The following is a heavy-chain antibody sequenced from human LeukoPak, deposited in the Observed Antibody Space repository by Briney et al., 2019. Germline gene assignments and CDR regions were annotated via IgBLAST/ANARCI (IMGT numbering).Heavy chain of an antibody. D-gene: IGHD3-22*01. V-gene: IGHV3-23*01. CDR2: ISGSGGST. Sequence: GGSLRLSCAASGFTFSSYAMSWVRQAPGKGLDWVSGISGSGGSTHYADSVKGRFTISRDNSKNTLYLQMNNLRADDTTVYYCARGDRASSGYDYWGQGTLVTVSS. CDR1: GFTFSSYA. CDR3: ARGDRASSGYDY. J-gene: IGHJ4*02.